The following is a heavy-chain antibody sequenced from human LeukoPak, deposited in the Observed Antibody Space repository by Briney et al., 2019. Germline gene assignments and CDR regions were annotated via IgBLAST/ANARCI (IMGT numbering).Heavy chain of an antibody. CDR3: ARFSGSDDAFDI. D-gene: IGHD1-26*01. CDR1: GGSISSYY. CDR2: IYYTGST. J-gene: IGHJ3*02. Sequence: PSETLSLTCTVSGGSISSYYWSWIRQPPGKGLELIGYIYYTGSTNYNPSLKSRVTMSVDTSKNQFSLKLSSVTAAVTAVYYCARFSGSDDAFDIWGQGTMVTVSS. V-gene: IGHV4-59*08.